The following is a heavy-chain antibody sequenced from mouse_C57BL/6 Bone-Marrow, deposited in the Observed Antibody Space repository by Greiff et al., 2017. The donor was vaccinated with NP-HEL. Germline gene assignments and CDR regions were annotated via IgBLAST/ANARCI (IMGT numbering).Heavy chain of an antibody. CDR1: GYTFTSYW. D-gene: IGHD3-2*02. CDR3: ARSGWFAY. Sequence: QVQLKQPGAELVKPGASVKLSCKASGYTFTSYWMHWVKQRPGQGLEWIGMIHPNSGSTNYNEKFKSKATLTVDNSSSTAYMQLSSRTSEDSAVYYCARSGWFAYWGQGTLVTVSA. J-gene: IGHJ3*01. V-gene: IGHV1-64*01. CDR2: IHPNSGST.